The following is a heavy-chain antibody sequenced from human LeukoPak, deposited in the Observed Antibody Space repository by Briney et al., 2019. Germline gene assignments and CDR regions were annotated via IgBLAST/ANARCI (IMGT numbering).Heavy chain of an antibody. J-gene: IGHJ3*02. CDR1: GGSISSSSYY. CDR2: IYYSGST. D-gene: IGHD6-6*01. Sequence: PSETLSLTCTVSGGSISSSSYYWGWIRQPPGKELEWIGSIYYSGSTYYNPSLKSRVTISVDTSKNQFSLKLSSVTAADTAVYYCARDASIAARTTAFDIWGQGTMVTVSS. CDR3: ARDASIAARTTAFDI. V-gene: IGHV4-39*07.